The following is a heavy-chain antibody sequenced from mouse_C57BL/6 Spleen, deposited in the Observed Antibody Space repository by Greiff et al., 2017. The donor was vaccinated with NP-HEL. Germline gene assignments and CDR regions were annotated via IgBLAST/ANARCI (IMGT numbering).Heavy chain of an antibody. J-gene: IGHJ4*01. CDR2: ISDGGSYT. CDR1: GFTFSSYA. CDR3: ARESYSNYPYAMDY. Sequence: EVQLVESGGGLVKPGGSLKLSCAASGFTFSSYAISWVRQTPEKRLEWVATISDGGSYTYYPDNVKGRFTISRDNAKNNLYLQMSHLKSEDTAMYYCARESYSNYPYAMDYWGQGTSVTVSS. D-gene: IGHD2-5*01. V-gene: IGHV5-4*01.